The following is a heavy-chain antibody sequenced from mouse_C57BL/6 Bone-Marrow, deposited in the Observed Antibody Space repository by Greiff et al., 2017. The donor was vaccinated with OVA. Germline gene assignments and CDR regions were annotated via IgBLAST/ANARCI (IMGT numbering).Heavy chain of an antibody. CDR1: GYTFTDYY. Sequence: VQLQQSGAELVRPGASVKLSCKASGYTFTDYYINWVKQRPGQGLEWIARIYPGSGNTYYNEKFKGKATLTADKSSITAYMQLSSLTSEDSAVYYCARSLDYYSNTFLDYWGQGTTLTVSS. V-gene: IGHV1-76*01. D-gene: IGHD1-1*01. CDR2: IYPGSGNT. J-gene: IGHJ2*01. CDR3: ARSLDYYSNTFLDY.